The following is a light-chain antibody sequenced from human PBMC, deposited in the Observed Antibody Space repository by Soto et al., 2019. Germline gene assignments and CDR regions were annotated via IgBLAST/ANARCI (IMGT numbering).Light chain of an antibody. V-gene: IGLV1-40*01. J-gene: IGLJ1*01. CDR1: RSNIGAGYD. Sequence: QTVVTQPPSVSGAPGQRVTISCTGSRSNIGAGYDVHWYQQLPGTTPKLLIYGNNNRPSGVPDRFSGSKSGTSASLAITGLQAEDEADYYCQSYDSSLSDVFGTGTKLTVL. CDR2: GNN. CDR3: QSYDSSLSDV.